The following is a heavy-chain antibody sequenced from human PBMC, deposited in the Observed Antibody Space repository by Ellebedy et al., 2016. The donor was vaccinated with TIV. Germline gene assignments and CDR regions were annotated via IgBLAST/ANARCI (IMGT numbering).Heavy chain of an antibody. V-gene: IGHV1-46*01. CDR2: INPSGGST. Sequence: AASVKVSCKASGYTFTSYYIHWVRQPPGQGLEWMGIINPSGGSTRYAQKFQGRVTMTRDTSTSTVYMELSSLRSEDTAVYYCARERVRYGSGRNYYYYYGMNVWGQGTTVTVSS. CDR1: GYTFTSYY. J-gene: IGHJ6*02. D-gene: IGHD3-10*01. CDR3: ARERVRYGSGRNYYYYYGMNV.